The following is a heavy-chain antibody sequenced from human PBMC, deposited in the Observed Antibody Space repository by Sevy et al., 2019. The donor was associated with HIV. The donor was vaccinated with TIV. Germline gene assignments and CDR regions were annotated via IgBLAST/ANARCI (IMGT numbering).Heavy chain of an antibody. Sequence: ASVKVSCKASGGTISRDGISWVRQAPGQGLEWMGGIISFFDMTNYAQKFQGRVTISADESTSTVYMQLSSLRVDDTAVYYCARGGGSGWYYFDSWGQGTLVTVSS. CDR3: ARGGGSGWYYFDS. CDR1: GGTISRDG. V-gene: IGHV1-69*13. CDR2: IISFFDMT. D-gene: IGHD6-19*01. J-gene: IGHJ4*02.